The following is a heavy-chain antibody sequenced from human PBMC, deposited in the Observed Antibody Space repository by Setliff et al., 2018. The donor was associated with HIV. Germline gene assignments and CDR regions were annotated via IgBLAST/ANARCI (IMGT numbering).Heavy chain of an antibody. V-gene: IGHV3-15*01. D-gene: IGHD1-1*01. Sequence: PGGSLRLSCAASGFTFSHAWMTWVRQAPGKGLEWVGLIKSKSDGGTTDYAAAVKGRFTISRDDSRNTLYLQMNSLKTEDTAVYYCTTSSFMDWNNPYWGQGTLVTVS. CDR2: IKSKSDGGTT. CDR1: GFTFSHAW. J-gene: IGHJ4*02. CDR3: TTSSFMDWNNPY.